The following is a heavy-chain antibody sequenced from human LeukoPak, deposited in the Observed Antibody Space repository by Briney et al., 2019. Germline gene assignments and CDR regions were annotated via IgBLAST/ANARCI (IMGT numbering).Heavy chain of an antibody. CDR1: GFTFSGYG. J-gene: IGHJ5*02. CDR2: IAYDGSRK. V-gene: IGHV3-30*03. D-gene: IGHD3-3*01. CDR3: ARYDSSRFDP. Sequence: GKSLRLSCAGSGFTFSGYGMHWVRQAPGKGLEWVTGIAYDGSRKHYADSVKGRFTISRDNSRNTMDLQMNSLRVEDTAIYHCARYDSSRFDPWGQGTLVIVSS.